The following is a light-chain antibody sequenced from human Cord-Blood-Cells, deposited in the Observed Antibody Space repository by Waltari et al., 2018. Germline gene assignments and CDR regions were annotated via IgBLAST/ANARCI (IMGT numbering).Light chain of an antibody. CDR1: SDINVGSYN. Sequence: QPVLTQPPSSSASPGESARLTCTLPSDINVGSYNIYWYQQKPGSPPRYLLYYYSDSDKGQGSGVPSRCSGSKDASANTGILLISGLQSEDEADYYCMIWPSNAYVFGTGTKVTVL. CDR2: YYSDSDK. V-gene: IGLV5-37*01. CDR3: MIWPSNAYV. J-gene: IGLJ1*01.